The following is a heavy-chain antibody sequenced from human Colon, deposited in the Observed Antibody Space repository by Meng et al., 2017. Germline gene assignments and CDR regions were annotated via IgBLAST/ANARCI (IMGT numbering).Heavy chain of an antibody. Sequence: HVQLVQSGAEEKKPGASVKVSFKAYGYTFTSYGISWVRQAPGQGLEWVAWISAYNGNTIYAQKVQGRVTLTTDTSTSTAYMELRSLISDDTAVYYCGRSGAYDYRIDSWGQGTLVTVSS. D-gene: IGHD5-12*01. CDR1: GYTFTSYG. CDR3: GRSGAYDYRIDS. CDR2: ISAYNGNT. J-gene: IGHJ5*01. V-gene: IGHV1-18*01.